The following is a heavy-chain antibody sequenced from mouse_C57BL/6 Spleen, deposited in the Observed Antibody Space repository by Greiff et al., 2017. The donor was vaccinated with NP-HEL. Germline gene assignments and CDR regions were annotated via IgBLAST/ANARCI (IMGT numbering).Heavy chain of an antibody. D-gene: IGHD1-1*01. V-gene: IGHV1-64*01. CDR1: GYTFTSYW. CDR3: ARNYGSRSGAMDY. J-gene: IGHJ4*01. Sequence: QVHVKQPGAELVKPGASVKLSCKASGYTFTSYWMHWVKQRPGQGLEWIGMIHPNSGSTNYNEKFKSKATLTVDKSSSTAYMQLSSLTSEDSAVYYCARNYGSRSGAMDYWGQGTSVTVSS. CDR2: IHPNSGST.